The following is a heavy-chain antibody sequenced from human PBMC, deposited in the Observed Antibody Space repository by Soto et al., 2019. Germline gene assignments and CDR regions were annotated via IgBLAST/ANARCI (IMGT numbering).Heavy chain of an antibody. D-gene: IGHD3-22*01. CDR3: ATHHPPHYDVSGYFDH. V-gene: IGHV4-39*01. CDR1: GDSIRTTSYY. Sequence: QLQLQESGPGLVKPSETLSLTCAVSGDSIRTTSYYWAWFRQPPGQGLEWIGSIFHTGPTYHNPSLKSRVPIGVDTSRNYFSLMLSSLTAADTAVYYCATHHPPHYDVSGYFDHWGRGTLVSVSS. CDR2: IFHTGPT. J-gene: IGHJ5*02.